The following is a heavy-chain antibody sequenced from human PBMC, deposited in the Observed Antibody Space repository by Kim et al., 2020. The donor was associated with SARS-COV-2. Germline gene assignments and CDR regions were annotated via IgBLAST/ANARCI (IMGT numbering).Heavy chain of an antibody. Sequence: GGSLRLSCAASGFTVSSNFMSWIRQAPGKGLECISIIYGDGRTYYADSVKGRFTISRDNSQNTLYLQMNSLRADDTAVYYCARYVDCLVGSCSSDDAFDIWGQGTMATVSS. V-gene: IGHV3-53*01. CDR1: GFTVSSNF. CDR2: IYGDGRT. D-gene: IGHD2-15*01. CDR3: ARYVDCLVGSCSSDDAFDI. J-gene: IGHJ3*02.